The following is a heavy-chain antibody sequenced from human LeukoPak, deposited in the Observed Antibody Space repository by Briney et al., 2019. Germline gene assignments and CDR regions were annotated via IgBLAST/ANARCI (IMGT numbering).Heavy chain of an antibody. CDR2: IHPNSGAT. D-gene: IGHD6-19*01. J-gene: IGHJ2*01. Sequence: ASVKVSCKASGYTFTAYHMHWVRQAPGQGPEWMGSIHPNSGATNHAQKFQGRVTMTRDTSISTASMELSRLKYEDTAVYYCARDSCGGGGCHFWYFDLWGRGTLVTVSS. V-gene: IGHV1-2*02. CDR1: GYTFTAYH. CDR3: ARDSCGGGGCHFWYFDL.